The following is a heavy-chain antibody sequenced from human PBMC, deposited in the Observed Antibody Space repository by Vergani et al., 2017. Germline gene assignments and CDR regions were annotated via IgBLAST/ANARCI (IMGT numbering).Heavy chain of an antibody. CDR2: ISSSGTTI. J-gene: IGHJ5*02. CDR1: GFTFSDYY. V-gene: IGHV3-11*01. CDR3: ARETPPTVLVPAADNWFDP. D-gene: IGHD2-2*01. Sequence: QVQLVESGGILVKPGGSLRLSCAASGFTFSDYYMSWIRQAPGKGLEWISYISSSGTTIYYADSVKGRFTISRDNAKNSLYLQMKSLRAEDTAVYYCARETPPTVLVPAADNWFDPWGQGTLVTVSS.